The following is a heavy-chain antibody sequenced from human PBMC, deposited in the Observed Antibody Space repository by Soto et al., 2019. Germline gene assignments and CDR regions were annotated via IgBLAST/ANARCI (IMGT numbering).Heavy chain of an antibody. CDR1: GFTFNIYG. CDR2: VSGDGTRT. J-gene: IGHJ4*01. V-gene: IGHV3-30*18. CDR3: AKAIAVAGTGHFDH. D-gene: IGHD6-19*01. Sequence: GGSLRLSCPASGFTFNIYGMHWVRQAPGKGPEWMALVSGDGTRTFYADSVKGRFTISRDNSKNSLYLQMSSLRPDDTAVYYCAKAIAVAGTGHFDHWGHGTLVTVSS.